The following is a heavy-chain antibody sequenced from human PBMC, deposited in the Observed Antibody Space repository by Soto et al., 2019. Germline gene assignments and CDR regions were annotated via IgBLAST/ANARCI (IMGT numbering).Heavy chain of an antibody. J-gene: IGHJ5*02. CDR1: GYTFSNYG. Sequence: QVQLVQSGGEVKRPGASVKVSCKTSGYTFSNYGITWVRQAPGQPLGWLGWISLYSDGTNYAQKFKGRVAMTTDTSTTTAYMELRSLRSDDTAVYYCASVVPGAEAWFGPWGQGTLVTVSS. V-gene: IGHV1-18*01. CDR3: ASVVPGAEAWFGP. D-gene: IGHD2-2*01. CDR2: ISLYSDGT.